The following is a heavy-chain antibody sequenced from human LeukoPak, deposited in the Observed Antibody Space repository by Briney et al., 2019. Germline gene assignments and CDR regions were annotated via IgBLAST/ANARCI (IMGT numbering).Heavy chain of an antibody. V-gene: IGHV3-48*03. J-gene: IGHJ6*03. CDR3: AKDRCSNGIGCYYYYMDV. Sequence: SLRLSCAASGFTFTSYAMNWVRHAPGEVVGWVSYISSSGSTIYYADTVKGRFTISRDNAKNSLYLQMSSLRAEDTTIYYCAKDRCSNGIGCYYYYMDVWGKGTTVTISS. CDR1: GFTFTSYA. D-gene: IGHD2-8*01. CDR2: ISSSGSTI.